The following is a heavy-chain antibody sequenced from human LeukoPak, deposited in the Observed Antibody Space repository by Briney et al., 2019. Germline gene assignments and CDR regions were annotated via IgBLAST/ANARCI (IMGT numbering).Heavy chain of an antibody. CDR1: GFIFSSHE. D-gene: IGHD3-22*01. J-gene: IGHJ4*02. V-gene: IGHV3-48*03. Sequence: GGSLRLSCEASGFIFSSHEMNWVRQSPGKGLEWLSYISGDGTTIYYEDSVKGRFTISRDNAKKSLSLQMNSLRVEGTAVYYCVRRESSGFFYYFDHWGQGVLVTVSS. CDR2: ISGDGTTI. CDR3: VRRESSGFFYYFDH.